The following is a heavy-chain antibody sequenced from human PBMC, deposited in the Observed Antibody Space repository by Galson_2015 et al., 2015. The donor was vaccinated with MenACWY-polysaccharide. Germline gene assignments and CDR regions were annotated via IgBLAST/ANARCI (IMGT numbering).Heavy chain of an antibody. D-gene: IGHD5-12*01. Sequence: TLSLTCSVSGNTISSGGYYWTWVRQRPGKGLEWIGHVDYSGNSYYIPSLQCRVAVSVDSSRCLFCLTLCFVTAADTAVYFCARGVDIGMTKLVGEYWGQGALVTVSS. CDR2: VDYSGNS. CDR1: GNTISSGGYY. J-gene: IGHJ4*02. V-gene: IGHV4-31*03. CDR3: ARGVDIGMTKLVGEY.